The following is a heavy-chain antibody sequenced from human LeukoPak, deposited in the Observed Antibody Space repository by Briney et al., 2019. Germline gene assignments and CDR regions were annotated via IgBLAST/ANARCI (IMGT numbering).Heavy chain of an antibody. CDR2: IYVGGSA. D-gene: IGHD3-9*01. CDR3: ARLKIDGTHFDY. CDR1: GFTFSSYG. Sequence: GKSLRHSCAASGFTFSSYGMHWVRQTPGKGLEWVSVIYVGGSAYYADSVKGRFTISGDSSKNTLYLQMNSLRAEDTAVYYCARLKIDGTHFDYWGQGTLVTVSS. V-gene: IGHV3-53*01. J-gene: IGHJ4*02.